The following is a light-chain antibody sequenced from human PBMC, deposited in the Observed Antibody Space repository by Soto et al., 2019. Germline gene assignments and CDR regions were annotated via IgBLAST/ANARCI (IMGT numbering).Light chain of an antibody. CDR1: QSVSSN. CDR2: GAS. V-gene: IGKV3-15*01. Sequence: EIVMTQFPASLSESPGVRATLSCRASQSVSSNLAWYQQKPGQAPRLLIYGASTRATGIPARFSGSGSGTEFTLTISSLQSEDFAVYYCQQYNNRPLTFGGGTKVDIK. J-gene: IGKJ4*01. CDR3: QQYNNRPLT.